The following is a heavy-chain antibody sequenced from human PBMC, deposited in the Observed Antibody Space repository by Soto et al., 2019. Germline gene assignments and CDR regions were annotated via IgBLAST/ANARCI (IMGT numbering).Heavy chain of an antibody. CDR1: GYTFTSYG. J-gene: IGHJ6*02. Sequence: ASVKVSCKASGYTFTSYGISWVRQAPGQGLEWMGWISAYNGNTNYAQKLQGRVTMTTDTSTSTAYMELRSLRSDDTAVYYCARDTPPRLRYVDWLPNYYYYGMDVWGQGTTVTVSS. D-gene: IGHD3-9*01. CDR3: ARDTPPRLRYVDWLPNYYYYGMDV. V-gene: IGHV1-18*04. CDR2: ISAYNGNT.